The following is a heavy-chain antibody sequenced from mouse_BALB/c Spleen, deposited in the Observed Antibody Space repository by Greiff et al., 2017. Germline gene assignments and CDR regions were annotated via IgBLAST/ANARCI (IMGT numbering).Heavy chain of an antibody. J-gene: IGHJ1*01. CDR2: IWGGGST. Sequence: VKLMESGPGLVAPSQSLSITCTVSGFSLTDYGVSWIRQPPGKGLEWLGVIWGGGSTYYNSALKSRLSISKDNSKSQVFLKMNSLQTDDTAMYYCAKHDYYGSSPYWYFDVWGAGTTVTVSS. CDR3: AKHDYYGSSPYWYFDV. V-gene: IGHV2-6-5*01. CDR1: GFSLTDYG. D-gene: IGHD1-1*01.